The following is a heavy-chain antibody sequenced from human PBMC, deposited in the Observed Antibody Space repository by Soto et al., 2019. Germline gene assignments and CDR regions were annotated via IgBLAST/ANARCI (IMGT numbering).Heavy chain of an antibody. CDR3: ARAVAVPADFDY. J-gene: IGHJ4*02. CDR1: GYTFASHA. D-gene: IGHD6-19*01. CDR2: INAGNGNT. Sequence: GASVKVSCKASGYTFASHARQWVRQAPGQRLEWMGWINAGNGNTKYSQKFQGRVTITRDTSASTAYMELSSLRSEDTAVYYCARAVAVPADFDYWGQGNPVTVSS. V-gene: IGHV1-3*01.